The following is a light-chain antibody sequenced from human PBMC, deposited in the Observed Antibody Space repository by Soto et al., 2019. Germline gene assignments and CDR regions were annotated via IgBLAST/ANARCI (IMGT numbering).Light chain of an antibody. V-gene: IGKV3-20*01. J-gene: IGKJ5*01. CDR1: QSVSSSY. Sequence: LTEPPYSSVVSLAEKATLSFRASQSVSSSYLAWYQQKSGRAPGLLIYGASSRATGIPDRFSGSGSGTDFTLTISTLEPEYLAVYYCQQYDNSPINFRQGTRLEIK. CDR3: QQYDNSPIN. CDR2: GAS.